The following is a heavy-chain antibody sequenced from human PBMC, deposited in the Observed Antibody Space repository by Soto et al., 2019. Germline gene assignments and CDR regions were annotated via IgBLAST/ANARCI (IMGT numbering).Heavy chain of an antibody. CDR3: ARGASPLLDY. V-gene: IGHV1-3*01. CDR2: INAGNGNT. J-gene: IGHJ4*02. Sequence: ASVKVSCKASGYTFTSYAMHWVRQAPGQRLEWMGWINAGNGNTKYSQKFQGRVTIIRDTSASTAYMELSSLRSEDTAVYYCARGASPLLDYWGQRTLVTVSS. D-gene: IGHD1-26*01. CDR1: GYTFTSYA.